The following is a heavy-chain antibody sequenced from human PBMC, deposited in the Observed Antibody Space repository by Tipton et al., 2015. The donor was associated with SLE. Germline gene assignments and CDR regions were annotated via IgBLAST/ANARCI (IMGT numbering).Heavy chain of an antibody. CDR3: VRRVRYYGSGRFDSFDI. J-gene: IGHJ3*02. CDR2: IYHTGNT. Sequence: TLSLTCAVSGDSISSNYWWSCVRQSPEKGLEWIAEIYHTGNTNYNPSLKSRLSISIDTSKNQFSLELSPVTAADTAVYYCVRRVRYYGSGRFDSFDIWGQGTKVTVSS. V-gene: IGHV4-4*02. D-gene: IGHD3-10*01. CDR1: GDSISSNYW.